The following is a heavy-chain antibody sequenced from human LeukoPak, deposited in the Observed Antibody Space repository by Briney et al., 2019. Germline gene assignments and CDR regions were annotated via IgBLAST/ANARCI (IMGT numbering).Heavy chain of an antibody. J-gene: IGHJ4*02. Sequence: SETLSLTCTVSGGSIRSSSYYWGWIRQPPGKGLEWIGSIYYSGCTYYNASLKSRGTISVDTSKNQFSLKLNSVTAADTGGYYGAGEGGPYRRLDYSGQGTRVTVAS. D-gene: IGHD2-2*01. CDR1: GGSIRSSSYY. CDR2: IYYSGCT. V-gene: IGHV4-39*07. CDR3: AGEGGPYRRLDY.